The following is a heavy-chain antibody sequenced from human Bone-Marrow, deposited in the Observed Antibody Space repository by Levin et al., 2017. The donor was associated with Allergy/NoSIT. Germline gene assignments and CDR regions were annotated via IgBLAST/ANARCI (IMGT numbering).Heavy chain of an antibody. V-gene: IGHV4-4*07. CDR3: STVGGRDGYNRDAFDM. D-gene: IGHD5-24*01. CDR2: IYASGST. J-gene: IGHJ3*02. Sequence: PSETLSLTCTVSGGSVSSYYWTWIRQPAGKGLEWIGRIYASGSTNFNPSLKSRLTMSIDTSKNEFSLNLMSVTAADTGVYFCSTVGGRDGYNRDAFDMWGRGTVVIVSS. CDR1: GGSVSSYY.